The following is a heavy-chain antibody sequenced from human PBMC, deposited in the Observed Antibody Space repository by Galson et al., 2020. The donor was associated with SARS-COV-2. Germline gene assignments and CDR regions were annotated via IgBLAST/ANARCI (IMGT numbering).Heavy chain of an antibody. CDR1: GFSVSSNY. CDR3: ARVRKRIAMSYGMNV. Sequence: GESLKISCAASGFSVSSNYMSWVRQAPGKGLEWVSVIYSGGSTYYADSVKGRFTISRDNSKNTLYLQMNSLRAEDTALYYCARVRKRIAMSYGMNVWGQGTTVTVSS. J-gene: IGHJ6*02. V-gene: IGHV3-53*01. CDR2: IYSGGST. D-gene: IGHD3-3*01.